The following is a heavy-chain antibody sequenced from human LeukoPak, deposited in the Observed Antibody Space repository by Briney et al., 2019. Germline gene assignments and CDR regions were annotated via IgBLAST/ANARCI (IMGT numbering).Heavy chain of an antibody. D-gene: IGHD2-2*01. CDR1: GGSFSGYY. J-gene: IGHJ1*01. CDR2: INHSGST. CDR3: ARRRSTGKNFQH. Sequence: SETLSLTCAVYGGSFSGYYWSWIRQPPGKGLEWIGEINHSGSTNYNPSLKSRVTISVDTSKNQFSLKLSSVTAADTAVYYCARRRSTGKNFQHWGQGTLVTVSS. V-gene: IGHV4-34*01.